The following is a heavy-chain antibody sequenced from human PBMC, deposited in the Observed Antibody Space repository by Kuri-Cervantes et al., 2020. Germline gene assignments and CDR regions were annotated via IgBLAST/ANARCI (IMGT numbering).Heavy chain of an antibody. Sequence: SCAASGVTFSSYAMSWVRQAPGKGLDWIGYIYYSGSTYYNPSLKSRVTISVDTSKNQFSLKLSSVTAADTAVYYCARDDGSGIYYFDYWGQGTLVTVSS. CDR2: IYYSGST. CDR1: GVTFSSYA. CDR3: ARDDGSGIYYFDY. J-gene: IGHJ4*02. D-gene: IGHD3-22*01. V-gene: IGHV4-30-4*08.